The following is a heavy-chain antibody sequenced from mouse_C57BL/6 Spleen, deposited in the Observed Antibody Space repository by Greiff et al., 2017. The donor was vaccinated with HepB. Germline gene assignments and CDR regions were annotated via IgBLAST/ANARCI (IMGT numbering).Heavy chain of an antibody. V-gene: IGHV1-42*01. D-gene: IGHD2-1*01. CDR3: ARPSSPYYGNYAMDY. CDR1: GYSFTGYY. Sequence: EVQLQQSGPELVKPGASVKISCKASGYSFTGYYMNWVKQSPEKRLEWIGEINPSTGGTTYNQKFKAKATLTVDKSSSTAYMQLKSLTSEDSAVYYCARPSSPYYGNYAMDYWGQGTPVTVSS. J-gene: IGHJ4*01. CDR2: INPSTGGT.